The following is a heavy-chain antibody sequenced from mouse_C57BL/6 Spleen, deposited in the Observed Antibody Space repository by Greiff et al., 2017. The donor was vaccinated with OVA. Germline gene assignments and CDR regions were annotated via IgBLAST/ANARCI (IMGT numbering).Heavy chain of an antibody. D-gene: IGHD4-1*02. Sequence: EVQRVESGGGLVKPGGSLKLSCAASGFTFSDYGMHWVRQAPEKGLEWVAYISSGSSTIYYADTVKGRFTISRDNAKNTLFLQMTSLRAEDTAMDYCASNWDGFAYWGQGTLVTVSA. CDR2: ISSGSSTI. CDR1: GFTFSDYG. J-gene: IGHJ3*01. V-gene: IGHV5-17*01. CDR3: ASNWDGFAY.